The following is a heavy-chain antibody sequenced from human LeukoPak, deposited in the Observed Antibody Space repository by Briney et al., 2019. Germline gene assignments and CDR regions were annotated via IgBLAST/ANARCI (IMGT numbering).Heavy chain of an antibody. Sequence: ASVKVSCKASGYTFTSYDVNWVRQATGQGLEWMGWMNPNSGNTGSAQRFQGRITMTRDTSISTAYMELSSLRSEDTAVYYCARGPLVRLPSSFDPWGQGTLVTVSS. D-gene: IGHD3-16*02. J-gene: IGHJ5*02. CDR2: MNPNSGNT. V-gene: IGHV1-8*01. CDR3: ARGPLVRLPSSFDP. CDR1: GYTFTSYD.